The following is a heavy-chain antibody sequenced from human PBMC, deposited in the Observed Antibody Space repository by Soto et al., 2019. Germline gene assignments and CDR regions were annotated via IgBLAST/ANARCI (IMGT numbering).Heavy chain of an antibody. CDR3: AKDHYDSSGYYYGPRYFDY. CDR1: GFTFDDYA. Sequence: GGSLRLSCAASGFTFDDYAMHWVRQAPGKGPEWVSGISWNSGSIGYADSVKGRFTISRDNAKNSLYLQMNSLRAEDTALYYCAKDHYDSSGYYYGPRYFDYWGQGTLVTVSS. CDR2: ISWNSGSI. V-gene: IGHV3-9*01. D-gene: IGHD3-22*01. J-gene: IGHJ4*02.